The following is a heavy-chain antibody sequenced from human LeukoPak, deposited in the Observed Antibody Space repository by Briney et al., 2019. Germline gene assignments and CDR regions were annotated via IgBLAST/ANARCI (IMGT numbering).Heavy chain of an antibody. D-gene: IGHD2-2*01. CDR1: GFTFSSYA. CDR3: AKVKVVVVPAAAGAFDI. V-gene: IGHV3-23*01. Sequence: PGGSLRLSCAASGFTFSSYAMSWVRQAPGEGLEWVSAISGSGGSTYYADSVKGRFTISRDNSKNTLYLQMNSLRAEDTAVYYCAKVKVVVVPAAAGAFDIWGQGTMVTVSS. J-gene: IGHJ3*02. CDR2: ISGSGGST.